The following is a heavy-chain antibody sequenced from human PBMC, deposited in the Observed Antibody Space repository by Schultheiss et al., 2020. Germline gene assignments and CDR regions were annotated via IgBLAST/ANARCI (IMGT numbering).Heavy chain of an antibody. D-gene: IGHD3-22*01. J-gene: IGHJ6*04. Sequence: SVKVSCKASGYTFTSYGISWVRQAPGQGPEWMGRIIPILGIANYAQKLQGRVTMTTDTSISTAYMELSRLRSDDTAVYYCARAGDSSGYRYYYYYYGMDVWGEGATVNVSS. CDR3: ARAGDSSGYRYYYYYYGMDV. CDR1: GYTFTSYG. CDR2: IIPILGIA. V-gene: IGHV1-69*04.